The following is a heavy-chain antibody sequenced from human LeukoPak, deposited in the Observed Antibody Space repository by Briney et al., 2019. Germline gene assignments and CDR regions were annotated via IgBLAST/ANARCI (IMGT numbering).Heavy chain of an antibody. J-gene: IGHJ5*02. V-gene: IGHV1-2*02. CDR1: GYTFTGYH. CDR2: INTSSGGT. D-gene: IGHD2-21*02. CDR3: ARDRAVAAINWFDP. Sequence: ASVKVSCKASGYTFTGYHMHWVRQPPGQGLEWMGWINTSSGGTNYAQKFQGRVTMTRDTSISTAYMELSRLRSDDTAVYFCARDRAVAAINWFDPWGLGTLVTVSS.